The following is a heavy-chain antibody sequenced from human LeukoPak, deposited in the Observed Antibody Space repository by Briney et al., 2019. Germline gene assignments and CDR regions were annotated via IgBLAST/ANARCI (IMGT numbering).Heavy chain of an antibody. CDR1: GFTFSSYG. CDR2: ISGSGGST. CDR3: AKTPYYDSSGYEIFDY. Sequence: PGGSLRLSCAASGFTFSSYGMSWVRQAPGKGLEWVSAISGSGGSTYYADSVKGRFTISRDNSKNTLYLQMNSLRAEDTAVYYCAKTPYYDSSGYEIFDYWGQGTLVTVSS. J-gene: IGHJ4*02. V-gene: IGHV3-23*01. D-gene: IGHD3-22*01.